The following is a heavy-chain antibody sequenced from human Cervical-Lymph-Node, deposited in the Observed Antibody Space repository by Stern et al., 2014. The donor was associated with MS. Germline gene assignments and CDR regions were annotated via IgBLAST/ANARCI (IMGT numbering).Heavy chain of an antibody. D-gene: IGHD3-10*01. CDR3: ARVSSITLVRGIISPPDAFDI. Sequence: MQLVESGSEVKKPGASVTVSCTASGYTFTSYDIHWVRQAPGQGLEWMGWMNPSSGNTGYAQKFQGRVTMTRKTSISTAYVELSALTYEDTAVYYCARVSSITLVRGIISPPDAFDIWGQGTVVTVSS. CDR1: GYTFTSYD. CDR2: MNPSSGNT. V-gene: IGHV1-8*01. J-gene: IGHJ3*02.